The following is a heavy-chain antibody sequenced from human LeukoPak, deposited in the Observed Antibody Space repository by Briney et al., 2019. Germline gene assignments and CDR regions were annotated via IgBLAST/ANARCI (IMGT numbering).Heavy chain of an antibody. Sequence: SETLSLTCAVSGYSISSGYYWGWIRQPPGKGLEWIRSIYHSGSTYYNRSLKSRVTISVDTSKNQFSLKLSSVTAADTAVYYCARIRYFDWLFDYWGQGTLVTVSS. CDR2: IYHSGST. V-gene: IGHV4-38-2*01. D-gene: IGHD3-9*01. J-gene: IGHJ4*02. CDR1: GYSISSGYY. CDR3: ARIRYFDWLFDY.